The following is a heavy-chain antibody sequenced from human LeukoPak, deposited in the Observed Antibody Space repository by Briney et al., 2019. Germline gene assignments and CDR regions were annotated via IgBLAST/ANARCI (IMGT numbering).Heavy chain of an antibody. V-gene: IGHV4-59*08. CDR3: ARLAVGYSYGYFFDWFDP. Sequence: ASETLSLTCTVSGGSISSYYWSWIRQPPGKGLEWIGYIYYGGSTNYNPSLKSRVTISVDTSKNQFSLKLSSVTAADTAVYYCARLAVGYSYGYFFDWFDPWGQGTLVTVSS. D-gene: IGHD5-18*01. CDR1: GGSISSYY. J-gene: IGHJ5*02. CDR2: IYYGGST.